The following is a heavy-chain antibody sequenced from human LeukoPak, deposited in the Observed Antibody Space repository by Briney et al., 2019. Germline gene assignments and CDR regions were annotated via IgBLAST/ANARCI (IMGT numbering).Heavy chain of an antibody. CDR1: GYTFTSYG. J-gene: IGHJ4*02. CDR2: ISAYNGNT. Sequence: ASVKVSCKASGYTFTSYGISWVRQAPGQGHEWMGWISAYNGNTNYAQKLQGRVTMTTDTSTSTAYMELRSLRSDDTAVYYCARGNDFWSGYPNFDYWGQGTLVTVSS. D-gene: IGHD3-3*01. V-gene: IGHV1-18*01. CDR3: ARGNDFWSGYPNFDY.